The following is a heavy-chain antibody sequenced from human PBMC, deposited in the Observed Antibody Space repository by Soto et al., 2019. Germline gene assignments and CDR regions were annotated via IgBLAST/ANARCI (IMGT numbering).Heavy chain of an antibody. V-gene: IGHV3-33*01. CDR3: GREGSSGSTAFDY. J-gene: IGHJ4*02. CDR1: GFTFSSYG. Sequence: QVQLVESGGGVVQPGRSLRLSCAASGFTFSSYGMHWVRQAPGKGLEWVAVIWYDGSNKYYADSVKGRFTISRDNSKNTLYLQMNSLRAEDTAVYYCGREGSSGSTAFDYWGQGTLVTVS. D-gene: IGHD6-19*01. CDR2: IWYDGSNK.